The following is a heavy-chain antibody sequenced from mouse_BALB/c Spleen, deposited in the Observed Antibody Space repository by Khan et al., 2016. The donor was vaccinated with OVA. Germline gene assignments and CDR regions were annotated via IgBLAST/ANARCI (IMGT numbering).Heavy chain of an antibody. V-gene: IGHV9-3-1*01. CDR1: GITFTNYG. J-gene: IGHJ4*01. CDR3: ARPPHFSYVMVY. Sequence: QVQLKQSGPELKKPGETVKISCKVSGITFTNYGMNWVKQAPGKGLKWMGWINTYTGEPTYADDFRGRFAFSLETSANTAYLQINNLKNEDTATYFCARPPHFSYVMVYWGQGTSVTVSS. CDR2: INTYTGEP.